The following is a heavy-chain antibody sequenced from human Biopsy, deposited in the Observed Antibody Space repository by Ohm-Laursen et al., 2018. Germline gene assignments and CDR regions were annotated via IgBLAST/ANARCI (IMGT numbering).Heavy chain of an antibody. D-gene: IGHD3-22*01. Sequence: GASLKVSCKASGYTFTSYYMHWVRQAPGQGLEWMGIINPSGGSTTYAQKFQGRVTMTRDTSTSTVYMELSSLRSDDTAVYFCAREEDNSGYDYYGMDVWGQGTTVTVSS. V-gene: IGHV1-46*01. CDR3: AREEDNSGYDYYGMDV. CDR2: INPSGGST. CDR1: GYTFTSYY. J-gene: IGHJ6*02.